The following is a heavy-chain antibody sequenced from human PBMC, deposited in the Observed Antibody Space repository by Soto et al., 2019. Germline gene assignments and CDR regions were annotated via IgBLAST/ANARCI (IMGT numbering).Heavy chain of an antibody. V-gene: IGHV4-31*03. CDR2: IYYSGST. J-gene: IGHJ6*02. D-gene: IGHD2-15*01. CDR3: ARAPRSGVVVVAATTSYYYYGMDV. CDR1: GGSISSGGYY. Sequence: SETLSLTCTVSGGSISSGGYYWSWIRQHPGKGLEWIGYIYYSGSTYYNPSLKSRVTISVDTSKNQFSLKLSSVTAADTAVYYCARAPRSGVVVVAATTSYYYYGMDVWGQGTTVTVSS.